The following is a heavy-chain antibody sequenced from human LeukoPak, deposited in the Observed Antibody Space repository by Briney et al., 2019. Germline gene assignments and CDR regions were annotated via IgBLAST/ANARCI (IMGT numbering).Heavy chain of an antibody. D-gene: IGHD3-3*01. J-gene: IGHJ3*02. CDR1: GGSFSGYY. CDR3: ARPRELRFLESGPYDAFDI. Sequence: SETLSLTCAVYGGSFSGYYWSWIRQPPGKGLEWIGEINHSRSTNYNPSLKSRVTISVDTSKNQFSLKLSSVTAADTAVYYCARPRELRFLESGPYDAFDIWGQGTMVTVSS. V-gene: IGHV4-34*01. CDR2: INHSRST.